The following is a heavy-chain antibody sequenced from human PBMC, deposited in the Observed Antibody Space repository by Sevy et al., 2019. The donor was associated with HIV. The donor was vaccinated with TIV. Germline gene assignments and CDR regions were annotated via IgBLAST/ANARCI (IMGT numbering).Heavy chain of an antibody. D-gene: IGHD3-10*01. Sequence: GGSLRLSCAASGFTFSSYWMSWVRQVPGKGLEWVATMKEDGSERNYVDSVKGRFTISRDNAKNSLYLQMNSLRAEDTAVYYCARVYGSGSYLYYFDYWGQGTLVTVSS. J-gene: IGHJ4*02. V-gene: IGHV3-7*03. CDR2: MKEDGSER. CDR1: GFTFSSYW. CDR3: ARVYGSGSYLYYFDY.